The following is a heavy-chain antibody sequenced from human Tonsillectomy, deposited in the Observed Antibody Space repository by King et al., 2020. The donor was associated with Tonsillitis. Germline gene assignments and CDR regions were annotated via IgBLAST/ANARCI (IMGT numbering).Heavy chain of an antibody. D-gene: IGHD5-24*01. CDR3: ARRGAGYNYAFDI. V-gene: IGHV5-51*01. CDR2: ISPGDSDT. CDR1: GYTFTSYW. J-gene: IGHJ3*02. Sequence: QLVQSGAEVKKPGESLRISCKGSGYTFTSYWVAWVRQMPGKGLEWMGIISPGDSDTIYSPSFRGQVTISADKSISTAYLQWSSLKTSETAMYYCARRGAGYNYAFDIWGQGTMVSVSS.